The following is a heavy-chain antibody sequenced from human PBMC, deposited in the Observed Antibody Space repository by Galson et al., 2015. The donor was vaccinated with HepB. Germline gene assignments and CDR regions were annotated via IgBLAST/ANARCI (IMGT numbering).Heavy chain of an antibody. V-gene: IGHV3-53*01. J-gene: IGHJ6*02. D-gene: IGHD6-19*01. CDR2: IYSGGST. CDR1: GFTVSSNY. CDR3: ARAKVGSGWYYCYYGMDV. Sequence: SLRLSCAASGFTVSSNYMSWVRQAPGKGLEWVSVIYSGGSTYYVDSVKGRFTISRDNSKNTLYLQMNSLRAEDTAVYYCARAKVGSGWYYCYYGMDVWGQGTTVTVSS.